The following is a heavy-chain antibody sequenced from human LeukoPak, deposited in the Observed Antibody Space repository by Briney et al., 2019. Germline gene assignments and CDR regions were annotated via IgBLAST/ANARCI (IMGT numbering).Heavy chain of an antibody. CDR3: ARRPTGGPVLY. J-gene: IGHJ4*02. D-gene: IGHD1-14*01. V-gene: IGHV1-69*02. Sequence: SVKVSCKASGGTFSSYTISWVRQALGQGLEWLGRIIPILGIENYAQKIQGRVTITADTSTSTAYMEMSSLRTEATAVYYFARRPTGGPVLYWGEGTLVTVSS. CDR2: IIPILGIE. CDR1: GGTFSSYT.